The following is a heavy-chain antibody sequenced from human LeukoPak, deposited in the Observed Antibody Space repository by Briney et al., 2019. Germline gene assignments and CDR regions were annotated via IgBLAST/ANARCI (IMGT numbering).Heavy chain of an antibody. CDR3: GREHFGCSYEY. V-gene: IGHV3-74*01. D-gene: IGHD3-10*01. J-gene: IGHJ4*02. CDR2: INSDGSSI. CDR1: GFTFSNYW. Sequence: PGGSLRLSCTASGFTFSNYWMHWIRQAPGEGLGWVSRINSDGSSINYADSVKGRFTISRDNARNTVYLQMNSLRAEDTAVYYCGREHFGCSYEYWGQGTLVAVSS.